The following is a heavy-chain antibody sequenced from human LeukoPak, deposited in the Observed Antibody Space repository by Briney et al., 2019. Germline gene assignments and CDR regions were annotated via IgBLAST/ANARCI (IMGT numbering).Heavy chain of an antibody. CDR2: ISAYNGNT. CDR1: GYTFTSYG. J-gene: IGHJ6*03. Sequence: ASVKVSCKASGYTFTSYGISWVRQAPGQGLEWMGWISAYNGNTNYAQKLQGRVTMTTDTSTSTAYMELRSLRSDDTAVYYCARGTVGYCSSTSCPAPYYYYYYMDVWGKGTTVTVSS. V-gene: IGHV1-18*01. CDR3: ARGTVGYCSSTSCPAPYYYYYYMDV. D-gene: IGHD2-2*03.